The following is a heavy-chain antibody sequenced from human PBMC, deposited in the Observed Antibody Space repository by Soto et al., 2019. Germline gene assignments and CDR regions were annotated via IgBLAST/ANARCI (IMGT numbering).Heavy chain of an antibody. CDR2: IIPIFGTA. J-gene: IGHJ4*02. Sequence: QVQLVQSGAEVKKPGSSVKVSCKASGGTFSSYAISWVRQAPGQGLEWMGGIIPIFGTANYAQKFQGRDRITADESTSTDYMELSSLRSEDTAVYYCERGPYNYYDTSGYSTHLDYWGQGTLVTVSS. D-gene: IGHD3-22*01. CDR3: ERGPYNYYDTSGYSTHLDY. CDR1: GGTFSSYA. V-gene: IGHV1-69*01.